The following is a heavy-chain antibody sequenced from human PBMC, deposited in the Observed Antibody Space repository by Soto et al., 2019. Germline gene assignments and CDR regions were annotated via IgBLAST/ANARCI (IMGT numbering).Heavy chain of an antibody. CDR2: IKRISDGGTR. V-gene: IGHV3-15*01. CDR3: STTVGGSTSCLCYGLDV. CDR1: GFRFSNAW. Sequence: PVRSLRLSCAASGFRFSNAWMSWVRQAPGKGLEWVGRIKRISDGGTRNHAPPVKGSFTISSDDSKNMMFLEMSSRKIEDSAVSNCSTTVGGSTSCLCYGLDVWGQGTTVTVSS. J-gene: IGHJ6*02. D-gene: IGHD2-2*01.